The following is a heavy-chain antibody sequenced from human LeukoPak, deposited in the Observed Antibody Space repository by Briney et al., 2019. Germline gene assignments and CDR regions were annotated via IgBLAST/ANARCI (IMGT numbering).Heavy chain of an antibody. V-gene: IGHV3-33*05. D-gene: IGHD3-9*01. CDR2: IPYDGSNK. CDR1: GFTFSSYG. J-gene: IGHJ4*02. Sequence: GGSLRLSCAASGFTFSSYGMHWVRQAPGKGLEWVAVIPYDGSNKYYADSVKGRFTISRDDAKNSLYLQMNSLRVEDTAIYYCTTLNFHDKWGQGTLVTVSS. CDR3: TTLNFHDK.